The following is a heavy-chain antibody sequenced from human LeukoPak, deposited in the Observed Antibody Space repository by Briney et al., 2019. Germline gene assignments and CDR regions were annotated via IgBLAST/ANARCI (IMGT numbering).Heavy chain of an antibody. CDR2: IWYDGSNK. Sequence: GGSLRLSCAASGFTFSSYGMHWVRQAPGKGLEWVAVIWYDGSNKYYADSVKGRFTISRDNSKNTLYLQMNSLRAEDTAVYYCARDRKRYCSGGSCYNWFDPWGQGTLVTVSS. V-gene: IGHV3-33*01. CDR1: GFTFSSYG. CDR3: ARDRKRYCSGGSCYNWFDP. D-gene: IGHD2-15*01. J-gene: IGHJ5*02.